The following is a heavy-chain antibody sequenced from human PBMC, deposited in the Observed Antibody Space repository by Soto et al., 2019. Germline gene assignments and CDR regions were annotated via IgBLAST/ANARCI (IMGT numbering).Heavy chain of an antibody. V-gene: IGHV4-59*01. D-gene: IGHD5-12*01. CDR3: ARALVATSTHYYYYYGMDV. CDR2: IYYSGST. J-gene: IGHJ6*02. Sequence: QVQLQESGPGLVKPSETLSLTCTVSGGSISSYYWSWIRQPPGKGLEWIGYIYYSGSTNYNPYLKSRVTISVDTSKNQFSLKRSSVTAADTAVYYCARALVATSTHYYYYYGMDVWGQGTTVTVSS. CDR1: GGSISSYY.